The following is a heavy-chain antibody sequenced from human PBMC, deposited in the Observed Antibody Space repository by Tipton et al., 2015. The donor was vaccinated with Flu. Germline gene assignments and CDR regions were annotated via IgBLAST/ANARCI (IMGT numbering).Heavy chain of an antibody. Sequence: SLRLSCAASGFTFSNYWMTWIRQAPGKGLEWVANIKEDGSGTYHVDSVRGRFTISRDNAKNSLYLQMDSLRAEDTAVYYCVRLYYDNSGYYDWGQGTLVTVSS. CDR2: IKEDGSGT. CDR3: VRLYYDNSGYYD. CDR1: GFTFSNYW. D-gene: IGHD3-22*01. V-gene: IGHV3-7*01. J-gene: IGHJ4*02.